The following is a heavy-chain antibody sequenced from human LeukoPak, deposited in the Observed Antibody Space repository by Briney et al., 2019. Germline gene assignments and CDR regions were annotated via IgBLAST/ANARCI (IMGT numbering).Heavy chain of an antibody. V-gene: IGHV1-46*01. CDR3: AHSSGYRDAFDI. CDR2: INPSGGST. D-gene: IGHD3-22*01. CDR1: GYTFTSYY. J-gene: IGHJ3*02. Sequence: ASVKVSCKASGYTFTSYYMHWVRQAPGQGLEWMGIINPSGGSTSYAQKFQGRVTMTRDTSTSTVYMELSSLRSEDTAVYHCAHSSGYRDAFDIWGQGTMVTVSS.